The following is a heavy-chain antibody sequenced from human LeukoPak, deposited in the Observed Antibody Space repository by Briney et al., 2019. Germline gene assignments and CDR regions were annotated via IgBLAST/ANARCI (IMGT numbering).Heavy chain of an antibody. CDR1: GFTFSDHY. J-gene: IGHJ4*02. CDR2: TRNKANSYTT. CDR3: ARESYTAIDY. Sequence: GGTLRLSCAASGFTFSDHYMDWVRQAPGKGLEWVGRTRNKANSYTTEYAASVKGRFTISRDDSKNSLYLQMNSLKTEDTAVYYCARESYTAIDYWGQGTLVTVSS. D-gene: IGHD5-18*01. V-gene: IGHV3-72*01.